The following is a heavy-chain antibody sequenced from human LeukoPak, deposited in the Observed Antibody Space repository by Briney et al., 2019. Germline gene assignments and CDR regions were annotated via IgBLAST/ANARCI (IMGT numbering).Heavy chain of an antibody. CDR2: ISAYNGNT. D-gene: IGHD3-22*01. V-gene: IGHV1-18*01. CDR1: GYTFTSYG. CDR3: ARVSFSYYYDSSAEYYFDY. Sequence: ASVKVSCKASGYTFTSYGISWVRQAPGQGLEWMGWISAYNGNTNYAQKLQGRVTMTTDTSTSTAYMELRSLRSDDTAVYYCARVSFSYYYDSSAEYYFDYWGQGTLVTVSS. J-gene: IGHJ4*02.